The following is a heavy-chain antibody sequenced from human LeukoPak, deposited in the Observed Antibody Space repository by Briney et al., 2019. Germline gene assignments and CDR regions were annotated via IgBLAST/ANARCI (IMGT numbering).Heavy chain of an antibody. CDR1: GGSFSGYY. CDR3: ARGLVTTNPYFDY. J-gene: IGHJ4*02. CDR2: INHSGST. D-gene: IGHD4-11*01. V-gene: IGHV4-34*01. Sequence: SETLSLTCAVCGGSFSGYYWSWIRQPPGKGLEWIGEINHSGSTNYNPSLKSRVTISVDTSKNQFSLKLSSVTAADTAVYYCARGLVTTNPYFDYWGQGTLVTVSS.